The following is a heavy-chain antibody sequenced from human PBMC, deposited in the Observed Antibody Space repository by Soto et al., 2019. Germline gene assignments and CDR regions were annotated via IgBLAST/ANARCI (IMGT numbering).Heavy chain of an antibody. CDR1: GYTFTSYG. CDR3: ARDLRREQLVPWWFDP. CDR2: ISAYNGNT. Sequence: QVQLVQSGAEVKKPGASVKVSCKASGYTFTSYGISWVRQAPGQGLEWMGWISAYNGNTNYAQKLQGRVTMPTDTSTSTAYMELRSLRSDDTAVYYCARDLRREQLVPWWFDPWGQGTLVTVSS. V-gene: IGHV1-18*01. D-gene: IGHD6-13*01. J-gene: IGHJ5*02.